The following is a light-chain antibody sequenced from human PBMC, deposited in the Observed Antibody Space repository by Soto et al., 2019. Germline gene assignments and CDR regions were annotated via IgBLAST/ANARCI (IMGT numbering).Light chain of an antibody. CDR2: GAS. J-gene: IGKJ5*01. Sequence: RTRQSVSSSYIAWYQQRPGQTPNLLIYGASTRASGIPDRFSGSGSGTHYPHTTSSLEPGALPSYYSQHPIYATTPSGQGTRLEIK. CDR1: QSVSSSY. CDR3: QHPIYATTP. V-gene: IGKV3D-20*02.